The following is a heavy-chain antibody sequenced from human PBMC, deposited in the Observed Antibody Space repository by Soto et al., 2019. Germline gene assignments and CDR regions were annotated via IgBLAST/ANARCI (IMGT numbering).Heavy chain of an antibody. J-gene: IGHJ4*02. CDR1: GFTFSSYS. CDR3: ARVRPMITFGGVIVDEFDY. D-gene: IGHD3-16*02. CDR2: ISSSSSTI. Sequence: GSLRLSCAASGFTFSSYSMNWVRQAPGKGLEWVSYISSSSSTIYYADSVKGRFTISRDNAKNSLYLQMNSLRDEDTAVYYCARVRPMITFGGVIVDEFDYWGQGTLVTVSS. V-gene: IGHV3-48*02.